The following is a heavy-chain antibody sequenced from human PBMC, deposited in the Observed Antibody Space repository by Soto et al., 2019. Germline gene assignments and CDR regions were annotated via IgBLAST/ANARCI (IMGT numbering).Heavy chain of an antibody. V-gene: IGHV5-51*01. CDR3: ARIIGYCRNNDCSWTFDI. J-gene: IGHJ3*02. CDR2: FYPGDSTS. CDR1: GYSFISYW. Sequence: PGESLKISCKTSGYSFISYWVAWVRQLPGKGLEWMGTFYPGDSTSTYSPSFQGQVTISVDKSISTAYLQLSSLKASDTAMYYCARIIGYCRNNDCSWTFDIWGQGTMVTASS. D-gene: IGHD2-15*01.